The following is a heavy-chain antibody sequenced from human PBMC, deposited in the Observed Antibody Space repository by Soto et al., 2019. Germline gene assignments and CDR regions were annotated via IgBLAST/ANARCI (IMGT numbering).Heavy chain of an antibody. V-gene: IGHV4-59*08. CDR2: IYYSGST. Sequence: QVQLQESGPGLVKPSETLSLTCTVSGGSISSYYWSCIRQPPGKGLEWIGYIYYSGSTNYNPSLKSRVTISVDTSQNQSSLKLSSVTAADTAVYYCARLGESWWLPAFDIWGQVTMVTVSS. D-gene: IGHD2-15*01. CDR1: GGSISSYY. CDR3: ARLGESWWLPAFDI. J-gene: IGHJ3*02.